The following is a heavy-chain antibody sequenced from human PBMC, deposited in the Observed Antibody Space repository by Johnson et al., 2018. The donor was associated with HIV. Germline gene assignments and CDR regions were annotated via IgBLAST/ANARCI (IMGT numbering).Heavy chain of an antibody. J-gene: IGHJ3*02. D-gene: IGHD2-2*01. CDR3: ARNGLIPAAKGVAFDI. V-gene: IGHV3-11*01. Sequence: QVQLVESGGGVVQPGRSLRLSCAASGFTFSSYAMSWIRQAPGKGLEWVSYISSSGSTMYYADSVKGRFTISRDNAKNSLYLQMNSLRAEDTAVYYCARNGLIPAAKGVAFDIWGHGTTVTVSS. CDR2: ISSSGSTM. CDR1: GFTFSSYA.